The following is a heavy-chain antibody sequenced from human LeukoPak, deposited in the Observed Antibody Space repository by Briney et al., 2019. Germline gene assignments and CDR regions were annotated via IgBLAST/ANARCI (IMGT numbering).Heavy chain of an antibody. V-gene: IGHV3-48*02. CDR1: GFTFSSYS. Sequence: GGSLRLSCAASGFTFSSYSMNWVRQAPGEGLEWISYITSSSSSIHYADSVKGRFTVSRDNAKNSVYLQMNSLRDEDTAVYYCARHYYGSGSVDYWGQGTLVTVSS. D-gene: IGHD3-10*01. CDR2: ITSSSSSI. J-gene: IGHJ4*02. CDR3: ARHYYGSGSVDY.